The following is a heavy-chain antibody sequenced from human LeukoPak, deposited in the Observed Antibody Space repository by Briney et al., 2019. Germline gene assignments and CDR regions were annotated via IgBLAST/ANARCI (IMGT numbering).Heavy chain of an antibody. D-gene: IGHD6-13*01. J-gene: IGHJ4*02. V-gene: IGHV4-4*02. CDR3: ARAAAGTAISIDY. Sequence: SGTLSLTCAVSGGSISSSNWWSWVRQPPGKGLEWIGEIYHSGSTYYNPSLKSRVTISVDTSKNQFSLKLSSVTAADTAAYYCARAAAGTAISIDYWGQGTLVTVSS. CDR1: GGSISSSNW. CDR2: IYHSGST.